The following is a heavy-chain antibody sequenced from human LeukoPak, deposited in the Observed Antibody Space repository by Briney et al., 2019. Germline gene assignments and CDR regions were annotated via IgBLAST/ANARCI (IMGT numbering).Heavy chain of an antibody. V-gene: IGHV3-30*03. CDR2: ISYDGSNK. CDR1: GFTFSSYG. Sequence: GRSLRLSCAASGFTFSSYGMHWVRQAPGKGLEWVAVISYDGSNKYYADSVKGRFTISRDNSKNTLYLQMNSLRAEDTAVYYCATRPSSPYWGQGTLVTVSS. J-gene: IGHJ4*02. CDR3: ATRPSSPY.